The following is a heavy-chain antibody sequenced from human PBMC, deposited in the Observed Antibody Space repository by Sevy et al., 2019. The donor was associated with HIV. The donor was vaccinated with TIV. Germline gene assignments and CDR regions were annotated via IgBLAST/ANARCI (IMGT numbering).Heavy chain of an antibody. Sequence: ASVKVSCKASGYSFINYGISWVRQAPGQGLEWVGGSSPFTGSPNYPQKLQDRVTVTTDTATNTAYMELRNLRSDDTAVYYCGKCTLWVYDPTNRKCGMDVWGQGTTVTVSS. V-gene: IGHV1-18*01. J-gene: IGHJ6*02. D-gene: IGHD5-12*01. CDR1: GYSFINYG. CDR2: SSPFTGSP. CDR3: GKCTLWVYDPTNRKCGMDV.